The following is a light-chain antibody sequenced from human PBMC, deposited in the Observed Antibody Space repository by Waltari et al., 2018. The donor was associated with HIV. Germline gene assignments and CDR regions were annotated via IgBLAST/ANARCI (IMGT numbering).Light chain of an antibody. CDR2: DVT. CDR3: CSYAPIYSWV. CDR1: SSDVGNYNY. V-gene: IGLV2-11*01. J-gene: IGLJ3*02. Sequence: QSALTQPRSVSGSPGQSVTISCSGSSSDVGNYNYVSWYQHHPAKAPKLLIYDVTKRPSGVPDRFSGSKSGSTASLTISGLQSEDEANYYCCSYAPIYSWVFGGGTQLTVL.